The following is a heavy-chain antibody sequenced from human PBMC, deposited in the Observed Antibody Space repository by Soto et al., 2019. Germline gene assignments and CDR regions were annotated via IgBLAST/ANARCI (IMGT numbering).Heavy chain of an antibody. Sequence: GASVKVSCKASGYTFTSCGISWVRQAPGQGLEWMGWISAYNGNTNYAQKLQGRVTMTTDTSTSTAYMELRSLRSDDTAVYYCAREYGSGSYYPGWLDPWGQGTLVTVSS. D-gene: IGHD3-10*01. J-gene: IGHJ5*02. CDR3: AREYGSGSYYPGWLDP. V-gene: IGHV1-18*04. CDR1: GYTFTSCG. CDR2: ISAYNGNT.